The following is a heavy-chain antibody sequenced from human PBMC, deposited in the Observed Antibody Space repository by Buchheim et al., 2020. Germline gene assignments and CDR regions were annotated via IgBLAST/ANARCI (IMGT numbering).Heavy chain of an antibody. CDR3: AREGPSYNPSHYYYGMDV. Sequence: EVQLVESGGGLVQPGGSLRLSCAASGFTFSSYWMNWVRQAPGKGLEWVANIKQDGSDKYYVDSVKGRFTIFRDNAKNSLFLQMNSLRAEDTAVYYCAREGPSYNPSHYYYGMDVWGQGTT. D-gene: IGHD3-10*01. CDR1: GFTFSSYW. CDR2: IKQDGSDK. V-gene: IGHV3-7*03. J-gene: IGHJ6*02.